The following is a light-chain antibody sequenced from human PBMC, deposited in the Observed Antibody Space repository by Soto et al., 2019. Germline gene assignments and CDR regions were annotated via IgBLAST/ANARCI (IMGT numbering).Light chain of an antibody. CDR1: SRDVGGYNS. CDR3: SSYTTGGSYV. J-gene: IGLJ1*01. CDR2: DVS. V-gene: IGLV2-14*01. Sequence: QSALTQPASVSGSPGLSIAISCTGTSRDVGGYNSVSWYQQQPGKVPKLMIYDVSNRPSGVSNRFSGSKSGNTASLTISGLKAEDEGDYYCSSYTTGGSYVFGTGTQLTVL.